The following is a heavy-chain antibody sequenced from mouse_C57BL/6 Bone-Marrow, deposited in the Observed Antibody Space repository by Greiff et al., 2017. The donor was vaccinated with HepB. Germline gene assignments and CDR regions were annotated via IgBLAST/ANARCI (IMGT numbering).Heavy chain of an antibody. CDR3: AIYPYYAMDY. J-gene: IGHJ4*01. D-gene: IGHD2-1*01. V-gene: IGHV5-6*01. Sequence: EVKLVESGGDLVKPGGSLKLSCAASGFTFSSYGMSWVRQTPDKRLEWVATISSGGSYTYYPDSVKGRFTISRDNAKNTLYLQMSSLKSEDTAMYYCAIYPYYAMDYWGQGTSVTVSS. CDR1: GFTFSSYG. CDR2: ISSGGSYT.